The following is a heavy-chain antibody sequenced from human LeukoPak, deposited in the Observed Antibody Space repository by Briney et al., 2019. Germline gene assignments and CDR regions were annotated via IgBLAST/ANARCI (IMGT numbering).Heavy chain of an antibody. CDR3: ARISAGTGY. Sequence: SETLSLTCAVYGGSFSGYYWSWLRQPPGKGLEWIGEINHSGSTNYNPSLKSRVTISVDTSKNQFSLKLSSVTAADTAVCYCARISAGTGYWGQGTLVTVSS. CDR1: GGSFSGYY. CDR2: INHSGST. J-gene: IGHJ4*02. V-gene: IGHV4-34*01. D-gene: IGHD6-13*01.